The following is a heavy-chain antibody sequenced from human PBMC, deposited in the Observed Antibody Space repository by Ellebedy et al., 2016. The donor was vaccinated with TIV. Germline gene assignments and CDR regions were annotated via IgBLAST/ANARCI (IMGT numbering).Heavy chain of an antibody. CDR3: ARGGWYGDPDY. J-gene: IGHJ4*02. Sequence: AASVKVSCKASGYTFTSYGITWVRQAPGQGLEWMGWVSTNNADTKYAQRLQGRVTMTTDTSTGTAYMELRSLRSDDTAVYYCARGGWYGDPDYWGQGTLVTVSS. V-gene: IGHV1-18*04. D-gene: IGHD3-10*01. CDR2: VSTNNADT. CDR1: GYTFTSYG.